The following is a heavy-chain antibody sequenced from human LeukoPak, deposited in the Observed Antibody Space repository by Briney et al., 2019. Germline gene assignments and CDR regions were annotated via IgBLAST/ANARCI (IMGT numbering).Heavy chain of an antibody. CDR3: AKDNHKRRLDGMDV. CDR2: IGGSGGST. J-gene: IGHJ6*02. V-gene: IGHV3-23*01. Sequence: GGSLRLSCAASGFTFSSYAMSWVRQAPGKGLEWVSAIGGSGGSTYYADSVKGRFTISRDNSKNTLYLQMNSLRAEDTAVYYCAKDNHKRRLDGMDVWGQGTTVTVSS. D-gene: IGHD1-14*01. CDR1: GFTFSSYA.